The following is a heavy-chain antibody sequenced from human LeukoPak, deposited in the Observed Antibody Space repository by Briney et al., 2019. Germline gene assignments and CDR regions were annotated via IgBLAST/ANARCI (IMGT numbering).Heavy chain of an antibody. CDR3: ARRAAGGTYFDY. D-gene: IGHD6-13*01. J-gene: IGHJ4*02. V-gene: IGHV3-13*04. CDR1: GFTFSAYD. Sequence: GGSLRLPCAASGFTFSAYDMHWVRQTTGKGLEWVSGIGPPGDTFYPGSVKGRLTISRENAKNFLYLQMNSLRAGDTAVYYCARRAAGGTYFDYWGQGTLVTVSS. CDR2: IGPPGDT.